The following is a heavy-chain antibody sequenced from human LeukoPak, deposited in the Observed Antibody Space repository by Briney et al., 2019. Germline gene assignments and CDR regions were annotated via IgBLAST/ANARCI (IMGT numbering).Heavy chain of an antibody. CDR2: INPNSGGT. V-gene: IGHV1-2*02. Sequence: ASVKVSCKASGYTFTGYYMHWVRQAPGQGLEWMGWINPNSGGTNYAQKFQGRVTMTGNTSISTAYMELSSLRSEDTAVYYCARVKARDAFDIWGQGTMVTVSS. J-gene: IGHJ3*02. CDR3: ARVKARDAFDI. CDR1: GYTFTGYY.